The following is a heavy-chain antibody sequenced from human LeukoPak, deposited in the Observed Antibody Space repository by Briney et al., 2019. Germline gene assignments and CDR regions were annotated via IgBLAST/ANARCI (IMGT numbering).Heavy chain of an antibody. Sequence: SETLSLTCTVSGGSISSYYWSWLRQPPGKGLEWIGYIYTSGSTNYNPSLKSRVTISVDTSKNQFSLKLSSVTAADTAVYYCARSGALTGYLYWGQGTLVTVSS. CDR3: ARSGALTGYLY. D-gene: IGHD3-9*01. CDR2: IYTSGST. V-gene: IGHV4-4*09. J-gene: IGHJ4*02. CDR1: GGSISSYY.